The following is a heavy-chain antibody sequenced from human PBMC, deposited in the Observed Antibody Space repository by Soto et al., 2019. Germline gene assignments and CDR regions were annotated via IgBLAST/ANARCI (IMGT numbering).Heavy chain of an antibody. J-gene: IGHJ1*01. V-gene: IGHV1-46*01. CDR1: GYTFTSYY. D-gene: IGHD5-12*01. CDR3: ARDGGRDGYNSPPQYFQH. Sequence: ASVKVSCKASGYTFTSYYMHWVRQAPGQGLEWMGIINPSGGSTSYAQKFQGRVTITADESTSTAYMELSSLRSEDTAVYYCARDGGRDGYNSPPQYFQHWGQGTLVTVSS. CDR2: INPSGGST.